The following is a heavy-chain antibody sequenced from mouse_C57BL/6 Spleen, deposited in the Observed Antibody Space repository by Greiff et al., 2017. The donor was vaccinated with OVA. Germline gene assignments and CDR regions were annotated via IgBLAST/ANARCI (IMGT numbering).Heavy chain of an antibody. CDR1: GYTFTSYW. V-gene: IGHV1-50*01. D-gene: IGHD2-3*01. CDR2: IDPSDSYT. Sequence: VQLQQPGAELVKPGASVKLSCKASGYTFTSYWMQWVKQRPGQGLEWIGEIDPSDSYTNYNQKFKGKATLTVDTSSSTAYMQLSSLTSEDSAVYYCARGSIYDGYHYFDYWGQGTTLTVSS. J-gene: IGHJ2*01. CDR3: ARGSIYDGYHYFDY.